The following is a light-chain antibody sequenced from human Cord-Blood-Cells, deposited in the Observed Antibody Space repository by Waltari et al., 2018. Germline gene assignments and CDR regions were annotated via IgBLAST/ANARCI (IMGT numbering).Light chain of an antibody. CDR3: QQYNSYSPYT. Sequence: DIQMTQSPSTLSASVGDRVTITCRASQSISIWLAWYQPKPGKAPNLLIYKASSLESGVPSRFSGSGSGTEFTLTIRSLQPDDFATYYCQQYNSYSPYTFGQGTKLEIK. V-gene: IGKV1-5*03. CDR1: QSISIW. CDR2: KAS. J-gene: IGKJ2*01.